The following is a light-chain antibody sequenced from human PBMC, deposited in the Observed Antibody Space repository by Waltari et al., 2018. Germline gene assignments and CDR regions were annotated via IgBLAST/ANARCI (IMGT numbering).Light chain of an antibody. CDR2: ATN. Sequence: QSVLTQPPSVSGAPGQTVTISCTGSSSNTGADYDVHWYQQLPGTAPKLLIYATNNRPSGVPARFSGSKSGTSASLAITGLQPEDEATYFCQSYDSSLRIFGGGTKLTVL. J-gene: IGLJ2*01. CDR3: QSYDSSLRI. V-gene: IGLV1-40*01. CDR1: SSNTGADYD.